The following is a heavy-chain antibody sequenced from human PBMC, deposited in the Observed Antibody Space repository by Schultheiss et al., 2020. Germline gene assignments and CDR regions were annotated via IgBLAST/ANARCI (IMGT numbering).Heavy chain of an antibody. CDR3: AAGGIAARPDWFDP. Sequence: SVKVSCKASGGTFSSYAISWVRQAPGQRLEWIGWIVVGSGNTNYAQKFQERVTITRDMSTSTAYMELSSLRSEDTAVYYCAAGGIAARPDWFDPWGQGTRVT. CDR1: GGTFSSYA. J-gene: IGHJ5*02. CDR2: IVVGSGNT. V-gene: IGHV1-58*02. D-gene: IGHD6-6*01.